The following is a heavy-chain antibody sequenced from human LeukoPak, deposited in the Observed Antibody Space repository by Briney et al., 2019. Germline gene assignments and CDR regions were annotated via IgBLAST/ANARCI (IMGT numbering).Heavy chain of an antibody. CDR2: IRSKAKSYAT. Sequence: AGGSPKLSCAASGFTFSDSAVHWVRQASGKGLEWVGRIRSKAKSYATAYAASVKGRFTISRDDSETTAYLQMNSLKTEDTAVYYCTHYYDGSGYYGAFDSWGQGTMVTVSS. CDR3: THYYDGSGYYGAFDS. J-gene: IGHJ3*02. CDR1: GFTFSDSA. V-gene: IGHV3-73*01. D-gene: IGHD3-22*01.